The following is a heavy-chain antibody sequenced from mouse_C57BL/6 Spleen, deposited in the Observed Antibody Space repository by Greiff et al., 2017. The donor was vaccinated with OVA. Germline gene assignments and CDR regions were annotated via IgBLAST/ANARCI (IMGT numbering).Heavy chain of an antibody. J-gene: IGHJ2*01. CDR1: GYAFTNYL. CDR2: INPGSGGT. CDR3: ARGEIGFDY. Sequence: VKLQQSGAELVRPGTSVKVSCKASGYAFTNYLIEWVKQRPGQGLEWIGVINPGSGGTNYNEKFKGKATLTADKSSSTAYMQLSSLTSEDSAVYFCARGEIGFDYWGQGTTLTVSS. V-gene: IGHV1-54*01.